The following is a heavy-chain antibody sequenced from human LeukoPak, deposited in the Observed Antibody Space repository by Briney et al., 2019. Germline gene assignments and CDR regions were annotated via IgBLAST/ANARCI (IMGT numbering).Heavy chain of an antibody. Sequence: GGSLRLSCAASGFTFSSYGMHWVRQTPGQGLEWVSSITSGSSHIDSVKGRFTISRDNSKNTLYLQMNNLRAEDTAMYYCAKVRWDNSGWYYLDSWGQGTLATVSS. CDR2: ITSGSSH. V-gene: IGHV3-NL1*01. CDR1: GFTFSSYG. J-gene: IGHJ4*02. D-gene: IGHD6-19*01. CDR3: AKVRWDNSGWYYLDS.